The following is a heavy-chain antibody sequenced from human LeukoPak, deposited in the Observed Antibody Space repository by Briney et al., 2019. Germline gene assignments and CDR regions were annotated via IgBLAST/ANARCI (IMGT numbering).Heavy chain of an antibody. V-gene: IGHV3-48*01. CDR3: ARDLGSGDHGLLV. J-gene: IGHJ4*02. CDR2: ISRTGTTI. Sequence: PGGSLRLSCAASGFNFNSYTMNWVRQATGKGLEGFSYISRTGTTIYYADSVKGRFTISRDNAKNSLYLQMNSLRSEDTGLYFCARDLGSGDHGLLVWGQGTLLTVSS. D-gene: IGHD2-21*02. CDR1: GFNFNSYT.